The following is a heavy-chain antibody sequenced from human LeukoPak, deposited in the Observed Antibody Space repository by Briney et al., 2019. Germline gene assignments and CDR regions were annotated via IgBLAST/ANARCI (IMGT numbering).Heavy chain of an antibody. Sequence: GGSLRLSCAASGFTFSAYYMNWVRQAPGKGLEWVSYIGTTSGAIYYADSVKGRFTISRDSAKNSLYLQMNSLRAEDTAVYYCARFRTWGDKAFDYWGQGTLVAVSS. CDR2: IGTTSGAI. CDR3: ARFRTWGDKAFDY. V-gene: IGHV3-48*01. CDR1: GFTFSAYY. J-gene: IGHJ4*02. D-gene: IGHD2-21*02.